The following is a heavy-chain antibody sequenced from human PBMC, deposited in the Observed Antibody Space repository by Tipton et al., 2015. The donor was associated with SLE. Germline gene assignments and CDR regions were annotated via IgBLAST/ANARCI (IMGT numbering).Heavy chain of an antibody. Sequence: TLSLTCTVSGGSISSGSYYWSWIRQPAGKGLEWIGRIYTSGSTNYNPSLKSRVTISIDTSKNQFSLKLSSVTAADTAVYYCAREISYPSRWFDPWGQGTLVTVSS. CDR2: IYTSGST. D-gene: IGHD3-3*01. J-gene: IGHJ5*02. CDR1: GGSISSGSYY. V-gene: IGHV4-61*02. CDR3: AREISYPSRWFDP.